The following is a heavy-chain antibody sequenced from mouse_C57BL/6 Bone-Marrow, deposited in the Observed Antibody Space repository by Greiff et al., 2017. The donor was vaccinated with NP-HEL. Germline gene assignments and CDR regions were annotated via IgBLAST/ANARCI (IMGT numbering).Heavy chain of an antibody. Sequence: QVQLQQPGAELVKPGASLKLSCKASGYTFTSYWMHWVKQRPGQGLEWIGMIHPNSGSTNYNEKFKSKATLTVDKSSSTAYMQLSSLTSEDSAVYYCARGYYGSSYPLGWGTGTTVTVSS. CDR1: GYTFTSYW. D-gene: IGHD1-1*01. CDR3: ARGYYGSSYPLG. CDR2: IHPNSGST. J-gene: IGHJ1*03. V-gene: IGHV1-64*01.